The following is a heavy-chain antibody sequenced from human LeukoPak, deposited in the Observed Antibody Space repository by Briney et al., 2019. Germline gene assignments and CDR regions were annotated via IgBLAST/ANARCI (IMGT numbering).Heavy chain of an antibody. CDR3: ASNDYDILTGFPYYFDY. J-gene: IGHJ4*02. D-gene: IGHD3-9*01. CDR2: IYYSGST. Sequence: TSETLSLTCTVSGGSISSSSYYWGWIRQPPGKGLEWIGSIYYSGSTYYNPSLKSRVTISVDTSKNQFSLKLSSVTAADTAVYYCASNDYDILTGFPYYFDYWGQGTLVTVSS. V-gene: IGHV4-39*07. CDR1: GGSISSSSYY.